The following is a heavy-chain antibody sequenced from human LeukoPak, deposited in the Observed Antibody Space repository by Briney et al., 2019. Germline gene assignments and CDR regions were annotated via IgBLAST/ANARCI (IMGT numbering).Heavy chain of an antibody. D-gene: IGHD2-2*01. Sequence: GGSLRLSCAASGFTFSSYAMSWVRQAPGKGLEWVSAINGSGGSTYYADSVKGRFTISRDNSKNTLYLQMNSLRAEDTAVYYCAKSGLYCSSTSCQPGYFQHWGQGTLVTVSS. CDR3: AKSGLYCSSTSCQPGYFQH. CDR1: GFTFSSYA. CDR2: INGSGGST. V-gene: IGHV3-23*01. J-gene: IGHJ1*01.